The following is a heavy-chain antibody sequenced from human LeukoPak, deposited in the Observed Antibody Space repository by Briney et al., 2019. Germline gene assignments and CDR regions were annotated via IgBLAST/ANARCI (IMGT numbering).Heavy chain of an antibody. CDR1: GFTFSSYS. V-gene: IGHV3-21*01. CDR3: ARDQGRWLHIFDY. J-gene: IGHJ4*02. CDR2: ISSSSSYI. D-gene: IGHD5-24*01. Sequence: GGSLRLSCAASGFTFSSYSMNWVRQAPGKGLEWVSSISSSSSYIYYADSVKGRFTISRDNAKNSLYLQMNSLRAEDTAVYYCARDQGRWLHIFDYWGQGTLVTVSS.